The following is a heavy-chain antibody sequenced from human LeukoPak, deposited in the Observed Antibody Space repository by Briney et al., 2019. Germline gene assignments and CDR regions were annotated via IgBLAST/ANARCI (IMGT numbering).Heavy chain of an antibody. D-gene: IGHD2-2*01. Sequence: ASVKVSCKASGYTFTSYDINWVRQATGQGLEWMGWMNPNSGNTGYAQKFQGRVTMTRNTSISTAYMELSSLRSGDTAVYYCASTPYCSSTSCPWGYWGQGTLVTVSS. V-gene: IGHV1-8*01. CDR3: ASTPYCSSTSCPWGY. J-gene: IGHJ4*02. CDR1: GYTFTSYD. CDR2: MNPNSGNT.